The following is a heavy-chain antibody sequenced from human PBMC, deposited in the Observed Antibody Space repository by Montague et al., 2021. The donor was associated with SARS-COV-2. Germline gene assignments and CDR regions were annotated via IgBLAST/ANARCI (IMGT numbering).Heavy chain of an antibody. CDR3: TRDGEMATIRYYFDY. V-gene: IGHV3-21*01. CDR1: GFTFSRYS. Sequence: SLRLSCAASGFTFSRYSMNWVRQAPGKGLEWVSSINTGGSYMYYSDSFXGRFTISRDNAKKSLYLQMNSLKAEDTAVYFCTRDGEMATIRYYFDYWSQGTLVTVSS. D-gene: IGHD5-24*01. J-gene: IGHJ4*02. CDR2: INTGGSYM.